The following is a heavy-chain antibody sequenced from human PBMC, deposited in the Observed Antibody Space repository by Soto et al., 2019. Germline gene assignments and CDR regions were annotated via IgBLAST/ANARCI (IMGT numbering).Heavy chain of an antibody. D-gene: IGHD3-9*01. CDR2: ISYDGSNN. Sequence: QVQLVESGGGVVQPGRSLRLSCAASGFTFNSYAMHWVRQAPGKGLERVAVISYDGSNNYYADSVKGRFTISSDNSNNTLYEQMNSLSSADTAVYYCARVRDPDGYFDWLPLYYCGEGPLVAVAA. J-gene: IGHJ4*02. CDR1: GFTFNSYA. V-gene: IGHV3-30-3*01. CDR3: ARVRDPDGYFDWLPLYY.